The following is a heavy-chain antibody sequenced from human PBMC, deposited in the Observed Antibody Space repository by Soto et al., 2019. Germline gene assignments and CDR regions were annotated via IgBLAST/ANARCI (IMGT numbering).Heavy chain of an antibody. CDR3: AAGEASSRNLAPYYLDF. CDR1: GGSMRNYF. J-gene: IGHJ4*02. Sequence: KAXATLSLTCTVSGGSMRNYFWTWIRQPPGKGLEWIGYIHYSGTTSFFPSYNPSLRSRVTISEDTSKNQFSLKLLSVTTADTAVYFCAAGEASSRNLAPYYLDFWGQGTLVTVSS. V-gene: IGHV4-59*01. CDR2: IHYSGTT. D-gene: IGHD6-13*01.